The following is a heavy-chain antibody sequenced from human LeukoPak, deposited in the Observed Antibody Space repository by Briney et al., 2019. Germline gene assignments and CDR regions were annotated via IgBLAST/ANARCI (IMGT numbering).Heavy chain of an antibody. V-gene: IGHV3-30*04. J-gene: IGHJ4*02. CDR3: ARDPTWGLSTPDS. Sequence: GGSLRLSCAASGFTFSSYAMHWVRQAPGKGLEWVAVISYDGSNKYYADSVKGRFTISRDNSKNTLYLQMISLRAEDTAVYYCARDPTWGLSTPDSWGQGTLVTVSS. D-gene: IGHD3-16*02. CDR1: GFTFSSYA. CDR2: ISYDGSNK.